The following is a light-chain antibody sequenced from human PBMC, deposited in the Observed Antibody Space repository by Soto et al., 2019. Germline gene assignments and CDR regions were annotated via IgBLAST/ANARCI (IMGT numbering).Light chain of an antibody. J-gene: IGKJ2*01. CDR3: QQANSSPYT. V-gene: IGKV1D-12*01. Sequence: DIQLTQSPSSVSASVGDTVTITCRASQDSSTRLAWYQQKPGNAPKLLVYAASTLQSGVPARFSGSGSGTEFTLNISSLQPEDFATYYCQQANSSPYTFGQGTILEIK. CDR1: QDSSTR. CDR2: AAS.